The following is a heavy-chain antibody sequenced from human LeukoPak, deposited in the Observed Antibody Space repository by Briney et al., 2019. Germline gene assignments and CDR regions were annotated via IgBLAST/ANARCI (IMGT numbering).Heavy chain of an antibody. V-gene: IGHV4-31*03. CDR3: ARAPSRRYYDFWSDKNRFDP. CDR2: IYYSGST. J-gene: IGHJ5*02. CDR1: GGSISSGGYY. Sequence: PSQTLSLTCTVSGGSISSGGYYWSWIRQHPGKGLEWIGYIYYSGSTYYNPSLKSRVTISVDTSKNQFSLKLSSVTAADTAVYYCARAPSRRYYDFWSDKNRFDPWGQGTLVTVSS. D-gene: IGHD3-3*01.